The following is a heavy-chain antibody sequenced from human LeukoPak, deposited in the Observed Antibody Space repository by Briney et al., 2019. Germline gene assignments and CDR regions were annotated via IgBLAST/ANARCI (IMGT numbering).Heavy chain of an antibody. CDR3: AREPYSSGWYFSYYFDY. V-gene: IGHV3-30*03. CDR2: ISYDGSNK. D-gene: IGHD6-19*01. Sequence: PGGSLRLSCAASGFTFSSYGMNWVRQAPGKGLEWVAVISYDGSNKYYADSVKGRFTISRDNSKNTLYLQMNSLRAEDTAVYYCAREPYSSGWYFSYYFDYWGQGTLVTVSS. CDR1: GFTFSSYG. J-gene: IGHJ4*02.